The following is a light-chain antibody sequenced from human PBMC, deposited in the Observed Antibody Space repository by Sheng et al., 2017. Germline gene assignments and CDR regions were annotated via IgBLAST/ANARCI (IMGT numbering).Light chain of an antibody. CDR3: QQSFNTPLT. CDR2: AAT. V-gene: IGKV1-39*01. J-gene: IGKJ4*01. Sequence: DIRMTQSPSSLSATAGDRVTITCRATQSISRFLNWYQQKPGKPPKLLIYAATGLQSGVPSRFSGSGSGTQFTLTISSLQPEDFATYYCQQSFNTPLTFGGGTKVEIK. CDR1: QSISRF.